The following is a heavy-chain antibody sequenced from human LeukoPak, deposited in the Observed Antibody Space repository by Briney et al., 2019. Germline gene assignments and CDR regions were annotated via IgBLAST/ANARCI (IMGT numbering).Heavy chain of an antibody. Sequence: GGSLRLSCAASGFTFSSYSMNWVRQAPGKGLEWVSYISSSSSTIYYADSVKGRFTISRDNAKNSLYLQMNSLRAEDTAVYYCARDHGGYSYGSSYFDYWGQGTLVTVSS. CDR1: GFTFSSYS. V-gene: IGHV3-48*01. J-gene: IGHJ4*02. D-gene: IGHD5-18*01. CDR3: ARDHGGYSYGSSYFDY. CDR2: ISSSSSTI.